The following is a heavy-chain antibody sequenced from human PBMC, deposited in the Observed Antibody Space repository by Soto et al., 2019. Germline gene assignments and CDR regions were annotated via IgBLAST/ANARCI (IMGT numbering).Heavy chain of an antibody. CDR2: IWSDGSEK. Sequence: QVQLVESGGGVVQPGRSLRLSCAASGFTFSSNGMHWVRQAPGKGLEWVAVIWSDGSEKYYADSVKGRFSISRDNSKNTLYPQMYSLRAEKTAVYYCGRVLESFNFCSPYFVYWGQGTLGTVSS. J-gene: IGHJ4*02. V-gene: IGHV3-33*01. CDR3: GRVLESFNFCSPYFVY. D-gene: IGHD3-3*01. CDR1: GFTFSSNG.